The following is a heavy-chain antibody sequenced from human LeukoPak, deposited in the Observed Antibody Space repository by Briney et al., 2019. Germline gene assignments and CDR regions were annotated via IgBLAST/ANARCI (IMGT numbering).Heavy chain of an antibody. CDR2: MYSSGNI. Sequence: GGSLRLSCAASGFTFRSYSMGWVRQAPGKGLDWVSVMYSSGNIHYADSVEGRFTISRDNSKNTLYLQMNSVRAEDTAVYYCARYSGDYGGKIYFFDYWGQGTLVTVSS. CDR1: GFTFRSYS. V-gene: IGHV3-53*01. D-gene: IGHD4-23*01. CDR3: ARYSGDYGGKIYFFDY. J-gene: IGHJ4*02.